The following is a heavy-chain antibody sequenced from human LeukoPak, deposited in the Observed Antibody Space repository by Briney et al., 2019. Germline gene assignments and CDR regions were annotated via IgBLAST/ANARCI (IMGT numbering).Heavy chain of an antibody. D-gene: IGHD3/OR15-3a*01. J-gene: IGHJ4*02. Sequence: PGGSLRLSCEASGFSFSNYKMNWVRQAPGKGLEWVSYISESSSTLYYGDSVKGRFAISRDNSKASLYLQMDNLRAEDTAVYYCARQGRGLRHFDYWGQGTLVTVSS. CDR3: ARQGRGLRHFDY. CDR2: ISESSSTL. CDR1: GFSFSNYK. V-gene: IGHV3-48*01.